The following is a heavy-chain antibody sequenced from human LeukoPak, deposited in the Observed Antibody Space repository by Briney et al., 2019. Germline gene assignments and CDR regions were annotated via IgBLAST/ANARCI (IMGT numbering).Heavy chain of an antibody. J-gene: IGHJ4*02. V-gene: IGHV3-64D*06. Sequence: PGGSLRLSCSASGFTFSSYAMHWVRQAPGKGLEHVSAISNDGGSAYYVDSVNDRVTISRDNSKSTLYLQMSSLRNEDTAIYYCVKDPGSVYYGSGSLDYWGQGTLVTVSS. CDR2: ISNDGGSA. CDR1: GFTFSSYA. CDR3: VKDPGSVYYGSGSLDY. D-gene: IGHD3-10*01.